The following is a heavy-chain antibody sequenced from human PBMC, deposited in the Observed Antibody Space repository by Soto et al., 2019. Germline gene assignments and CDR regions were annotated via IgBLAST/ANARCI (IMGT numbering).Heavy chain of an antibody. CDR3: ARGRWAVVWSGLYYYYGMDL. CDR2: INPNSGGT. J-gene: IGHJ6*02. V-gene: IGHV1-2*04. D-gene: IGHD3-3*01. CDR1: GYTITELS. Sequence: EASVKVSCKVSGYTITELSMHWVRQAPGKGLEWMGWINPNSGGTNYAQKFQGWVTMTRDTSISTAYMELSRLRSDDTAVYYCARGRWAVVWSGLYYYYGMDLRGQGTTVTRSS.